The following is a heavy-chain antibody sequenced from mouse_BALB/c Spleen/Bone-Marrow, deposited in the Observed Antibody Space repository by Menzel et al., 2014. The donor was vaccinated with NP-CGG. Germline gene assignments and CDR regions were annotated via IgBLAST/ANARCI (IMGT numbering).Heavy chain of an antibody. CDR1: GFSLTGYG. Sequence: VKLVESGPGLVAPSQSLSIPCTVSGFSLTGYGVSWVRQSPGEGLEWLGMIWGDGSTDYNSALKSRLSISKDNSKSQVFLKMNSLQTDDTARYYCARDSFLITRALDYWGQGTSATVSS. V-gene: IGHV2-6-7*01. CDR2: IWGDGST. CDR3: ARDSFLITRALDY. D-gene: IGHD2-4*01. J-gene: IGHJ4*01.